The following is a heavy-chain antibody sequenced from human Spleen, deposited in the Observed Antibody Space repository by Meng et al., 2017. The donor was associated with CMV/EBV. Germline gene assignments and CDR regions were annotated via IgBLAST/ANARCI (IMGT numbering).Heavy chain of an antibody. Sequence: SGYPFTPYGITWVRQAPGQGLEWMGWISPYNGNTKFAHKLQGRVTMTTDTSTSTAYMDLRSLTSDDTAVYYCASFWSGSSPPYHFDYWGQGTLVTVSS. CDR2: ISPYNGNT. J-gene: IGHJ4*02. CDR1: GYPFTPYG. V-gene: IGHV1-18*01. CDR3: ASFWSGSSPPYHFDY. D-gene: IGHD3-3*01.